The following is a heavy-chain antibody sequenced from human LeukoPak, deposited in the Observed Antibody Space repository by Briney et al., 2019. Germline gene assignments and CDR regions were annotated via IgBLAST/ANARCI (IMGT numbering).Heavy chain of an antibody. CDR2: IIPIFGTA. Sequence: GASVKVSCKASGGTFSSYAISWVRQAPGQGLEWMGGIIPIFGTANYAQKFQGRVTITADESTSTAYMELSSLRSEDTAVYYCARDRAARRREYYYYYMDVWGKGTTVTVSS. CDR1: GGTFSSYA. D-gene: IGHD6-6*01. CDR3: ARDRAARRREYYYYYMDV. V-gene: IGHV1-69*13. J-gene: IGHJ6*03.